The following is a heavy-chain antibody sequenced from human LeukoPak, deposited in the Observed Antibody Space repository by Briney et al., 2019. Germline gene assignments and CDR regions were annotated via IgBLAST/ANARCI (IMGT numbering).Heavy chain of an antibody. Sequence: TLSLTCTVSGGSISSYYWSWIRQPPGKALEWLALIYWDDDKRYSPSLKSRLTITKDTSKNQVVLTMTNMDPVDTATYYCAHRSGDYGFVDDWGQGTLVTVSS. CDR3: AHRSGDYGFVDD. CDR1: GGSISSYYW. J-gene: IGHJ4*02. V-gene: IGHV2-5*08. D-gene: IGHD4-17*01. CDR2: IYWDDDK.